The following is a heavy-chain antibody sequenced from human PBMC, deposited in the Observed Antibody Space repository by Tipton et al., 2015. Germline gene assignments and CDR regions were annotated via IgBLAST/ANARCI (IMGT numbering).Heavy chain of an antibody. J-gene: IGHJ5*02. CDR3: ARCSDYYDSSGFWYNWFDP. D-gene: IGHD3-22*01. CDR2: ISYTDGA. Sequence: LRLSCTVSGGSVTSGSYYWSWIRQPPGKGLEWIGYISYTDGAHYNPALKSRVTISVDTSKNQFSLKLSSVTAADTAFYYCARCSDYYDSSGFWYNWFDPWGQGTLVTVSS. CDR1: GGSVTSGSYY. V-gene: IGHV4-61*01.